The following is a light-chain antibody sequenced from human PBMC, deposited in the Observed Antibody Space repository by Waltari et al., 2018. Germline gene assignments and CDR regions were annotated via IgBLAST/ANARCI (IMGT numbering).Light chain of an antibody. CDR1: QRVLSSIYNKNC. Sequence: DIVMTQSPDSLALSLGERATMKCKASQRVLSSIYNKNCLVWYQQQPGQPPKPLIYWASTRESGVPDRFSGSGSETDFTLTISSLQAEDVAVYYCQQYYTTPFTFGPGTKVDIK. V-gene: IGKV4-1*01. CDR3: QQYYTTPFT. J-gene: IGKJ3*01. CDR2: WAS.